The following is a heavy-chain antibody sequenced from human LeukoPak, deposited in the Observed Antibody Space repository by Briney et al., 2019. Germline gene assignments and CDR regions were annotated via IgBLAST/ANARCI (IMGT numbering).Heavy chain of an antibody. J-gene: IGHJ4*02. CDR1: GDTVSNNR. Sequence: SETLSLTCIVSGDTVSNNRWGWIRQSPGKGLEWIGYIHDSGSSSYNPSLKSRVTISVDMSKNQFSLRLASVTAADTAVYYCARHGDVRGVIYLIDYWGQGTLVAVSS. CDR2: IHDSGSS. CDR3: ARHGDVRGVIYLIDY. V-gene: IGHV4-59*08. D-gene: IGHD3-10*02.